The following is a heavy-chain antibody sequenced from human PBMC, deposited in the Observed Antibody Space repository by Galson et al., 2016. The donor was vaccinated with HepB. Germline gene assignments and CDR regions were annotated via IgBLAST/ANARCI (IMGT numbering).Heavy chain of an antibody. Sequence: TLSLTCAVSGGSISSGGYSWSWIRQPPGKGLEWIGYIYHTGSTYYNSSLKSRVTISGDRSKNQFSLKLSSVTAADTALYYCARGKGRGGFDYWGQGTLVTISS. CDR2: IYHTGST. CDR1: GGSISSGGYS. J-gene: IGHJ4*02. CDR3: ARGKGRGGFDY. V-gene: IGHV4-30-2*01. D-gene: IGHD3-10*01.